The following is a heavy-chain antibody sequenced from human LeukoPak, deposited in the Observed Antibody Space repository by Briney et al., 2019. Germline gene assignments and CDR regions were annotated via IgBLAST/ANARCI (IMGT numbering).Heavy chain of an antibody. Sequence: SGGSLRLSCAASGFTFSSYGMHWVRQAPGKGLEWVAFIRYDGSNEYYADSVKGRFTISRDNSKNTLYLQMNSLRAEDTAVYYYTTPLSYWGQGTLVTVSS. CDR1: GFTFSSYG. V-gene: IGHV3-30*02. J-gene: IGHJ4*02. CDR3: TTPLSY. CDR2: IRYDGSNE.